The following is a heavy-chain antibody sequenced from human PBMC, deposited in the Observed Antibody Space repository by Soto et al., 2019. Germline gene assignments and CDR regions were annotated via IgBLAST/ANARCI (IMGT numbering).Heavy chain of an antibody. Sequence: EVQLVESGGGLVQPGGSLRLSCAASGLSFSDYHMDWVRQAPGTGLEWVGRIRRKANSYTTEYAASVKGRFTISRDVSQYSLYLPMQRQKCEDTTVYYCAMLVGWHVGSIGMDVWGRGSRVTVSS. CDR3: AMLVGWHVGSIGMDV. D-gene: IGHD6-19*01. CDR1: GLSFSDYH. CDR2: IRRKANSYTT. V-gene: IGHV3-72*01. J-gene: IGHJ6*02.